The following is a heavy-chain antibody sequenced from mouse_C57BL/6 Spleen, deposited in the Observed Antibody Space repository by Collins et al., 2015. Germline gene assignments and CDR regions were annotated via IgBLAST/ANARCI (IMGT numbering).Heavy chain of an antibody. D-gene: IGHD1-1*01. Sequence: QVQLQQSGPELVKPGASVKISCKASGYAFSSSWMNWVKQRPGKGLEWIGRIYPGDGDTNYNGKFKGKATLTADKSSSTAYMQLSSLTSEDSAVYFCARWGPDYYGTIDYWGQGTTLTVSS. V-gene: IGHV1-82*01. CDR2: IYPGDGDT. J-gene: IGHJ2*01. CDR1: GYAFSSSW. CDR3: ARWGPDYYGTIDY.